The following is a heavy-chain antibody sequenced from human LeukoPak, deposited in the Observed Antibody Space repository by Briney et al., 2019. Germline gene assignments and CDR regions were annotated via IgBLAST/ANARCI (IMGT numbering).Heavy chain of an antibody. J-gene: IGHJ4*02. D-gene: IGHD2-2*01. CDR2: INHSGST. V-gene: IGHV4-34*01. CDR3: ARSSRLDY. CDR1: GGSFSGYY. Sequence: ASEALSLTCAVYGGSFSGYYWSWIRQPPGKGLEWIGEINHSGSTNYNPSLKSRVPISVDTSKNQFSLKLSSVTAADTAVYYCARSSRLDYWGQRTLVTVSS.